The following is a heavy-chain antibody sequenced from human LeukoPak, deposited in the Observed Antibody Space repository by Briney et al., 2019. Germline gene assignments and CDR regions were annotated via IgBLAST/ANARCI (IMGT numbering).Heavy chain of an antibody. D-gene: IGHD3-16*01. V-gene: IGHV3-23*01. Sequence: GGSLRLSCAASGFTFSTYAMTWVRQAPGKGLEWVSAISGSGHSTYYSESVKGRFTISRDNSKNTLYLQLNSLRAEDTAVYYCAKGPQGDWGQGALVTVSS. CDR3: AKGPQGD. CDR2: ISGSGHST. J-gene: IGHJ4*02. CDR1: GFTFSTYA.